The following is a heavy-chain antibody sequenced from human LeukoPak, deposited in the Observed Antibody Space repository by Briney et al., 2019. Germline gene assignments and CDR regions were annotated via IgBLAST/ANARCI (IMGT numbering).Heavy chain of an antibody. D-gene: IGHD3-22*01. V-gene: IGHV4-59*13. CDR2: VYYSGSA. J-gene: IGHJ4*02. CDR1: GGSISSYY. CDR3: ARASYYYDGLDY. Sequence: SETLSLTCTVSGGSISSYYWSWIRQSPGEALEWIGYVYYSGSANHNPSLKSRVTISVDTSKSQFSLNVTSVTAADTAVYYCARASYYYDGLDYWGQGALVTVSP.